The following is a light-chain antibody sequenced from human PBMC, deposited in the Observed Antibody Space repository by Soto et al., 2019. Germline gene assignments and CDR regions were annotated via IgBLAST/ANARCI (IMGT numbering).Light chain of an antibody. J-gene: IGLJ2*01. V-gene: IGLV4-69*01. Sequence: QLVLTQSPSASASLGASVKLTCTLSSGHSSYAIAWHQQQPEKGPRYLMKLNSDGSHSKGDGIPDRFSGSSSGAERYLTISGLQSEDEADYYCQTWGTGTLVFGGATKLTVL. CDR1: SGHSSYA. CDR2: LNSDGSH. CDR3: QTWGTGTLV.